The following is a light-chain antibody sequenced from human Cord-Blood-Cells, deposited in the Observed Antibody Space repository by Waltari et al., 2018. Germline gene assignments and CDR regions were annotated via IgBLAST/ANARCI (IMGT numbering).Light chain of an antibody. CDR3: SSYTSSSTYV. Sequence: QSALTQPASVSGSPGQSIPISCTGTSSDVGGYNYVAWYQQHPGKAPKLMIYDVSKRPSGVSNRFYGSKSGNTASLTISGLQAEDEADYYCSSYTSSSTYVFGTGTKVTVL. J-gene: IGLJ1*01. V-gene: IGLV2-14*01. CDR1: SSDVGGYNY. CDR2: DVS.